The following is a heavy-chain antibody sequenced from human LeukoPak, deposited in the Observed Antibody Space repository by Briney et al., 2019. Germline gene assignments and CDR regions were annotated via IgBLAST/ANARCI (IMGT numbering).Heavy chain of an antibody. Sequence: GGSLRLSCVASGFSISTYWMSWVRQAPGKGLEWVANIKQDGSEKYYVDSVKGRFTISRDNAKNSLYLQMNSLRAEDTAVYYCARDRAGVAAAEPFDYWGQGTQVTDSS. CDR1: GFSISTYW. CDR2: IKQDGSEK. V-gene: IGHV3-7*01. J-gene: IGHJ4*02. D-gene: IGHD6-13*01. CDR3: ARDRAGVAAAEPFDY.